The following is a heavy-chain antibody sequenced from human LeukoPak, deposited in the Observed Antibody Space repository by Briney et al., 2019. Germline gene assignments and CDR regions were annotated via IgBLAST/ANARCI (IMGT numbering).Heavy chain of an antibody. D-gene: IGHD1-14*01. Sequence: GGSLRLSCVGSGFTFSSHAMSWVRQAPEKGLEWVSGIYESGQTTHYADSVRGRFTISRDNSKNTLYLQMNSLRAEDTAVYYCAKRRVGWGEPYGMDVWGQGTTVTVSS. CDR1: GFTFSSHA. J-gene: IGHJ6*02. V-gene: IGHV3-23*01. CDR2: IYESGQTT. CDR3: AKRRVGWGEPYGMDV.